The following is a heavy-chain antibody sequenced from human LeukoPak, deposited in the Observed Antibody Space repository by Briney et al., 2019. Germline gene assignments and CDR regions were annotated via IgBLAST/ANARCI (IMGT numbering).Heavy chain of an antibody. J-gene: IGHJ4*02. D-gene: IGHD3-22*01. CDR2: INPNSGGT. CDR1: GYTFTGYY. CDR3: ARLGYYYDSSGYYDPLDY. V-gene: IGHV1-2*02. Sequence: GASVKVSCKASGYTFTGYYMHWVRQAPGQGLEWMGWINPNSGGTNYAQKFQGRVTMTRDTSISTAYMELSRLRAEDTAVYYCARLGYYYDSSGYYDPLDYWGQGTLVTVSS.